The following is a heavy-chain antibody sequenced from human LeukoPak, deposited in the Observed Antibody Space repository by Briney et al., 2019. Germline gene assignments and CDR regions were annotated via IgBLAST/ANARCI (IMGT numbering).Heavy chain of an antibody. J-gene: IGHJ6*03. CDR2: INHSGST. V-gene: IGHV4-34*01. D-gene: IGHD5-24*01. Sequence: SETLSLACAVYGGSFSGYYWSWIRQPPGKGLERIGEINHSGSTNYNPSLKSRVTISVDTPKNQFSLKLSSVTAADTAVYYCARGGEMATITDYYHMDVWGKGTTVTVSS. CDR1: GGSFSGYY. CDR3: ARGGEMATITDYYHMDV.